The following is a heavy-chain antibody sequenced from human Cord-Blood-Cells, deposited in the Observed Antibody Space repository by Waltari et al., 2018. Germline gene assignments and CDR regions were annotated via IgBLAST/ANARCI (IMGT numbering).Heavy chain of an antibody. D-gene: IGHD6-13*01. V-gene: IGHV4-4*07. J-gene: IGHJ2*01. Sequence: QVQLQESGPGLVKPSETLSLTCTVSGGSISSYYWSWIRQPAGKGLEWIGRIYTSGSTNYNPSLKGRVPMSVDTSKNPFSLKLSSVTAADTAVYYCAREGGIAAAYWYFDLWGRGTLVTVSS. CDR2: IYTSGST. CDR3: AREGGIAAAYWYFDL. CDR1: GGSISSYY.